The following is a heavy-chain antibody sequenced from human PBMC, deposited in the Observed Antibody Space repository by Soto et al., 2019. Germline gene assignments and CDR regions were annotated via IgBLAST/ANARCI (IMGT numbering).Heavy chain of an antibody. J-gene: IGHJ6*02. D-gene: IGHD2-21*02. CDR2: ISAYNGKT. CDR1: GYTFTSYG. Sequence: QVQLVQSGGEVKKPGASVKLSCTASGYTFTSYGISWVRQAPGQGLEWMGWISAYNGKTNYAQNVQGRVTMTTDTTPRTAYMDLGSLRSDDTAVYYCASGGDVTYYHGMDVWGQGTTVTVSS. V-gene: IGHV1-18*01. CDR3: ASGGDVTYYHGMDV.